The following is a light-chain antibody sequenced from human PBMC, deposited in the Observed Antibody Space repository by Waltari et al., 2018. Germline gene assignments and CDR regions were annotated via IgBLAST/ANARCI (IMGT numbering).Light chain of an antibody. CDR3: HVWHPHVDPGV. J-gene: IGLJ1*01. Sequence: SYVVTQPPSVSVAPGEPATITCGGDTIGTYSVHWYQQKAGQAPGLVIFYDRDRPSGIPDRFSGSNSGNTATLTISRVEAGDEARYYCHVWHPHVDPGVFGTGTEVTVL. V-gene: IGLV3-21*04. CDR1: TIGTYS. CDR2: YDR.